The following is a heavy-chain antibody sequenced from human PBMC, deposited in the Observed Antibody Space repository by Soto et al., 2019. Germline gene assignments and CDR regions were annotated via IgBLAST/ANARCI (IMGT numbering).Heavy chain of an antibody. J-gene: IGHJ4*02. CDR1: GFTVSSNY. CDR2: IYSGGST. CDR3: ARYLLNRDYGDYVDY. D-gene: IGHD4-17*01. Sequence: GSLRLSCAASGFTVSSNYMSWVRQAPGKGLEWVSVIYSGGSTYYADSVKGRFTISRDNSKNTLYLQMNSLRAEDTAVYYCARYLLNRDYGDYVDYWGQGTLVTVSS. V-gene: IGHV3-53*01.